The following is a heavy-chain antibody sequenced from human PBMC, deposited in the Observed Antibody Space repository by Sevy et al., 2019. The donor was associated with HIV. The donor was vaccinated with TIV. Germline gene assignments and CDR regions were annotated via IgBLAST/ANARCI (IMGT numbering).Heavy chain of an antibody. CDR1: GFTFSSYS. J-gene: IGHJ4*02. CDR3: ARDCYDYVWGSYRPTFDY. D-gene: IGHD3-16*02. V-gene: IGHV3-48*02. Sequence: GGSLRLSCAASGFTFSSYSMNWVRQAPGKGLEWVSYISISSSTIYYADSVKGRFTIPRDNAKNSLYLQMNSLRDEETAVYYCARDCYDYVWGSYRPTFDYWGQGTLVTVSS. CDR2: ISISSSTI.